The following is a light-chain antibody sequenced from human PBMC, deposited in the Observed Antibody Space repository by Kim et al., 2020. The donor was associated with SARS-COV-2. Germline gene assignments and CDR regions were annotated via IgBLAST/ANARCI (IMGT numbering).Light chain of an antibody. CDR3: QAWDSSTVV. V-gene: IGLV3-1*01. Sequence: VSPGQPACITCSGDKLGDKYACWYQQKPGQSPVLVIYQDSKRPSGIPERLSGSNSGNTATLTISGTQAMDEADYYCQAWDSSTVVFGGGTQLTVL. CDR2: QDS. J-gene: IGLJ2*01. CDR1: KLGDKY.